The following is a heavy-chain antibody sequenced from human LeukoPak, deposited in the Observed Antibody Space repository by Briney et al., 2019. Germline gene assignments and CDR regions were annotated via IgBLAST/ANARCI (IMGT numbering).Heavy chain of an antibody. V-gene: IGHV4-59*12. Sequence: SETLSLTCTVSGGSISSYYWSWIRQPPGEGLEWIGYIYYSGSTNYKPSLKSRVTISVDTSKNQFSLKLRSVTAADTAVYYCARESYYDSSGYSHDAFDIWGQGTMVTVSS. CDR2: IYYSGST. J-gene: IGHJ3*02. CDR1: GGSISSYY. CDR3: ARESYYDSSGYSHDAFDI. D-gene: IGHD3-22*01.